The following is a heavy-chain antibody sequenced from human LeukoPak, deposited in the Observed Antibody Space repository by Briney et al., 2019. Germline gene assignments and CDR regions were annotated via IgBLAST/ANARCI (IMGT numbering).Heavy chain of an antibody. V-gene: IGHV3-7*01. CDR1: GFSFSAYW. J-gene: IGHJ4*02. CDR3: ARFGYVAAVDV. Sequence: GESLKISCAASGFSFSAYWMTWVRQAPGTGLEWVANINPAGSETYYVDPVKGRFSISRDNAKNLVYLQMNSLRAEDTAVYHCARFGYVAAVDVWGQGTPVTVSS. D-gene: IGHD2-15*01. CDR2: INPAGSET.